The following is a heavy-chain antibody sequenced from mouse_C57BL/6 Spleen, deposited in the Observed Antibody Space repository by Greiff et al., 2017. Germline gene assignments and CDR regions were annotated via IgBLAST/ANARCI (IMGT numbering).Heavy chain of an antibody. Sequence: VQLQQPGAGLVKPGASVKLSCKASGYTFTSYWMPWVKQRPGRGLEWIGRIGPNSGGTKYNEKFKSKATLTVDKPSSTAYMQLSSLTSEDSAVYYGARAYYGSTFAYWGQGTLVTVSA. CDR2: IGPNSGGT. D-gene: IGHD1-1*01. J-gene: IGHJ3*01. V-gene: IGHV1-72*01. CDR3: ARAYYGSTFAY. CDR1: GYTFTSYW.